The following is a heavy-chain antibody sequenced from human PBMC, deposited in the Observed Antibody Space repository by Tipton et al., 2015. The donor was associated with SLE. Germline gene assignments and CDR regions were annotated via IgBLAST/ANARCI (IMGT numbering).Heavy chain of an antibody. CDR1: GRSFSGYY. Sequence: TLSLTCAVYGRSFSGYYWGWIRQPPGKGLEWIGSIYYSGSTYYNPSLKSRVTISVDMSKNQFSLKLSSVTAADTAVYYCARGGPHGYYYMDVWGKGTTVTVSS. V-gene: IGHV4-34*01. D-gene: IGHD3/OR15-3a*01. CDR2: IYYSGST. CDR3: ARGGPHGYYYMDV. J-gene: IGHJ6*03.